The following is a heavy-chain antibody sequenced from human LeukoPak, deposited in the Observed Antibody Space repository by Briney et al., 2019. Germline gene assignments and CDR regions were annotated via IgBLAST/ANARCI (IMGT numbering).Heavy chain of an antibody. CDR1: GGSFSGDY. D-gene: IGHD3-16*01. CDR2: INHSGIT. J-gene: IGHJ6*03. Sequence: PSETLSLTCAVYGGSFSGDYRSWIRQPPGKGLDWIGEINHSGITNYNPSLKSRVTISVDTSKNQFSLKLSSVTAADTAVYYCARVKDPGGYYYYYYMDIWGKGNTVTVSS. V-gene: IGHV4-34*01. CDR3: ARVKDPGGYYYYYYMDI.